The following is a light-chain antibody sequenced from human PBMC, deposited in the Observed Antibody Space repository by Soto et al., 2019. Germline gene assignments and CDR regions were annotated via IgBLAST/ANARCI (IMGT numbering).Light chain of an antibody. V-gene: IGKV3-20*01. CDR3: QQYGTTPWT. Sequence: EIVLTQSPGTLSLSPGERATLSCRASQSVSSSYLAWYQHKPGQAPRLLISGISSRATGIPDRFSGSGAGTDFTLTISRLEPEDFAVYYCQQYGTTPWTFGQGTKVDIK. CDR2: GIS. J-gene: IGKJ1*01. CDR1: QSVSSSY.